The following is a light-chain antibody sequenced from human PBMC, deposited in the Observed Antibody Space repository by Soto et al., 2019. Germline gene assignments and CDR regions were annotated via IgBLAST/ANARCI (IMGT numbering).Light chain of an antibody. V-gene: IGKV1-39*01. CDR3: QQSYNTPRT. CDR1: QPISDY. J-gene: IGKJ1*01. CDR2: TAS. Sequence: DIQMTQSPSSLSASVGDRVTITCRTSQPISDYLNWYQQKPGKAPSLLIYTASSLQTGVPSRFSGSGSGTYFTLTISSLQPEDFATYYCQQSYNTPRTFGQGTKVDIK.